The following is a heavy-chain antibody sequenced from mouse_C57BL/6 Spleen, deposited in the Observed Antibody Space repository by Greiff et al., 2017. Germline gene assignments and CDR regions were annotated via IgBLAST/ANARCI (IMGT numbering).Heavy chain of an antibody. CDR2: IRYKANGYTT. CDR1: GFTFTDYY. V-gene: IGHV7-3*01. Sequence: EVKLVESGGGLVQPGGSLSLSCAASGFTFTDYYMTWVRQPPGKALEWLGFIRYKANGYTTEYSASVKGRFTISRDNSQSILYLQMNALRAEDSATYYCARYRGTGYFDYWGQGTTLTVSS. D-gene: IGHD3-3*01. J-gene: IGHJ2*01. CDR3: ARYRGTGYFDY.